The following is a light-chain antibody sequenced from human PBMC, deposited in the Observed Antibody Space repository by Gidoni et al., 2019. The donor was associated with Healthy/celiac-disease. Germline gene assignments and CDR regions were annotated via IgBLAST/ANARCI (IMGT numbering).Light chain of an antibody. V-gene: IGKV1-39*01. J-gene: IGKJ4*01. CDR2: AAS. Sequence: DIQMTQSPSSLSSSVGDRVTITCRASQSISSYLNWYQQQPGKAPKLLIYAASSLQSGVPSRFSGSGSGTDFTLTIRSLQPDDFATYYCQQSYSTPLLTFXGXTKVXIK. CDR1: QSISSY. CDR3: QQSYSTPLLT.